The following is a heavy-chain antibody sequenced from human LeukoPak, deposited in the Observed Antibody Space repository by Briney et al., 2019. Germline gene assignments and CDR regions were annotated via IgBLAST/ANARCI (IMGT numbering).Heavy chain of an antibody. CDR2: INPNSGGT. D-gene: IGHD3-16*01. CDR1: GYTFTGYY. CDR3: ARAPDIEGGESYYYYYMDV. Sequence: ASVKVSCKASGYTFTGYYMHWVRQAPGQGLEWMGWINPNSGGTNYAQKFQGRVTMTRNTSISTAYMELSSLRSEDTAVYYCARAPDIEGGESYYYYYMDVWGKGTTVTISS. V-gene: IGHV1-2*02. J-gene: IGHJ6*03.